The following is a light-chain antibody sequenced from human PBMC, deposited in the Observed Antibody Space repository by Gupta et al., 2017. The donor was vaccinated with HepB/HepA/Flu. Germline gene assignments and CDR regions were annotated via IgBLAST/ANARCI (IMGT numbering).Light chain of an antibody. J-gene: IGLJ2*01. CDR2: QDT. Sequence: SYELTQPPSVSVSPGQTASITCSGDKLGGKYASWYQLKPGQSPVLVIYQDTRRPSGIPERFSGSNSGNTATLTISGTPALDEADYYCQAWDSTTVVFGGGTRLTVL. CDR3: QAWDSTTVV. CDR1: KLGGKY. V-gene: IGLV3-1*01.